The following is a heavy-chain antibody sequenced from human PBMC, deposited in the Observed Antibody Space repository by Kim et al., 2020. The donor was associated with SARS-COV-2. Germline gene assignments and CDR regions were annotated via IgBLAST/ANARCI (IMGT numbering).Heavy chain of an antibody. CDR2: IFYTGTT. CDR1: GGSIANTANY. Sequence: SETLSLTCTVSGGSIANTANYWTWIRQHPGKGLECLGYIFYTGTTYYNPSLKRRITMSVDTSKNQFSLKLNSVTAADTAVYFCATLGQLYGNSIAFWGQG. V-gene: IGHV4-31*03. CDR3: ATLGQLYGNSIAF. D-gene: IGHD1-1*01. J-gene: IGHJ4*02.